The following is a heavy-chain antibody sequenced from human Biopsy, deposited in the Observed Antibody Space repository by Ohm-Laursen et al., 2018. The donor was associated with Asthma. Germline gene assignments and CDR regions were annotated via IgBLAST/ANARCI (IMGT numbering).Heavy chain of an antibody. J-gene: IGHJ3*02. CDR2: ISKDASTQ. CDR1: GFSFSNFA. CDR3: VRDGTDDAFDI. D-gene: IGHD1-1*01. Sequence: SLRLSCTASGFSFSNFAIHWVRQSPGKGLEWVGVISKDASTQDYADSVKGRFTMARDNSKNTLDLQMNSLREEDTAVYYCVRDGTDDAFDIWGQGTVVSVSS. V-gene: IGHV3-30*01.